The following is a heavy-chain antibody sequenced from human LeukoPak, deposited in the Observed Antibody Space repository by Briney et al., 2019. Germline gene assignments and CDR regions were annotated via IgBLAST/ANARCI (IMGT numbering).Heavy chain of an antibody. CDR1: GFTFSSYA. CDR3: AKSIFGVVIIPPFDY. CDR2: ISGSGGGT. J-gene: IGHJ4*02. V-gene: IGHV3-23*01. Sequence: GGSLRLSCAASGFTFSSYAMSWVRQAPGKGLEWVSAISGSGGGTYYADSVKGRFTISRDNSKNTLYLQMNSLRAEDTAVYYCAKSIFGVVIIPPFDYWGQGTLVTVSS. D-gene: IGHD3-3*01.